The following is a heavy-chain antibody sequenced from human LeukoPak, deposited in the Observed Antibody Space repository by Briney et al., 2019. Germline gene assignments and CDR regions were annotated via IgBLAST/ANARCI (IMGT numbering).Heavy chain of an antibody. V-gene: IGHV3-23*01. Sequence: PGGSLRLSCAASGFTFSSYAMSWVRQAPGKGLEWVSAISGSGGSTYYADSVKGRFAISRDNSKNTLYLQMNSLRAEDTAVYYCANYVIVVVPAAIKYFQHWGQGTLVTVSS. J-gene: IGHJ1*01. CDR1: GFTFSSYA. CDR2: ISGSGGST. D-gene: IGHD2-2*01. CDR3: ANYVIVVVPAAIKYFQH.